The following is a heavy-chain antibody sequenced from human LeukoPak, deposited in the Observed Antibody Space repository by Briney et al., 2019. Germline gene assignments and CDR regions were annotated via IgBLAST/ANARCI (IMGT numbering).Heavy chain of an antibody. J-gene: IGHJ4*02. V-gene: IGHV3-30*02. CDR2: IRYDGSNK. CDR1: GFTFSSYG. CDR3: AKDKSGELFDYFDY. Sequence: GSLRLSCAASGFTFSSYGMHWVRQAPGKGLEWVAFIRYDGSNKYYADSVKGRFTISRDNSRNTLYLQMNSLRAEDTAVYYCAKDKSGELFDYFDYWGQGTLVTVSS. D-gene: IGHD3-10*01.